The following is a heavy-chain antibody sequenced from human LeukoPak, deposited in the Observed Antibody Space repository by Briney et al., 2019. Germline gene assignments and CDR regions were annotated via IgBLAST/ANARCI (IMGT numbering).Heavy chain of an antibody. V-gene: IGHV3-30*04. J-gene: IGHJ4*02. CDR1: GFTFSSYA. CDR2: ISYDGSNK. Sequence: GGSLRLSCAASGFTFSSYAMHWVRQAPSKGLEWVAVISYDGSNKYYADSVKGRFTISRDNSKNTLYLQMNSLRAEDTAVYYCAREYGSGSYVFDYWGQGTLVTVSS. CDR3: AREYGSGSYVFDY. D-gene: IGHD3-10*01.